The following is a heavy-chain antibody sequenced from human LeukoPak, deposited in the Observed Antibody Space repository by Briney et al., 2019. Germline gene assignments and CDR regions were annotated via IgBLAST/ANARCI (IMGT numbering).Heavy chain of an antibody. Sequence: ASVKVSCKASGYTFTSYGISWVRQAPGQGLEWMGWISDYNGNTNYAQKLQGRVTMTTDTSTSTASMELRSLRSDDTAVYYCAREPEMATITSYYYYYGMDVWGQGTTVTVSS. CDR3: AREPEMATITSYYYYYGMDV. CDR1: GYTFTSYG. CDR2: ISDYNGNT. J-gene: IGHJ6*02. D-gene: IGHD5-24*01. V-gene: IGHV1-18*01.